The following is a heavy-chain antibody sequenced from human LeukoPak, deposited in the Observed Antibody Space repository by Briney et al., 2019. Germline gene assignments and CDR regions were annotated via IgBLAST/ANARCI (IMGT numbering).Heavy chain of an antibody. CDR3: ARGLMGYDSSGYYWGYYYYYYMDV. Sequence: PSETLSLTCAVYGGSFSGYYWSWIRQPPGKGLEWIGEINHSGSTNYNPSHKSRVTISVDTSKNQFSLKLSSVTAADTAVYYCARGLMGYDSSGYYWGYYYYYYMDVWGKGTTVTVSS. CDR1: GGSFSGYY. J-gene: IGHJ6*03. V-gene: IGHV4-34*01. CDR2: INHSGST. D-gene: IGHD3-22*01.